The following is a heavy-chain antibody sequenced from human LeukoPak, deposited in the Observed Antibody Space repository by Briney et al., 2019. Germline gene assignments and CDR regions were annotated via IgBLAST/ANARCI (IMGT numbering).Heavy chain of an antibody. J-gene: IGHJ6*02. D-gene: IGHD3-10*01. CDR2: IYYSGST. CDR1: GGSISSYY. CDR3: ARAVLLWFGESPPYGMDV. V-gene: IGHV4-59*01. Sequence: SETLSLTCTVSGGSISSYYWSWIRQPPGRGLGWIGYIYYSGSTNYNPSLKSRVTISVDTSKNQFSLKLSSVTAADTAVYYCARAVLLWFGESPPYGMDVWGQGTTVTVSS.